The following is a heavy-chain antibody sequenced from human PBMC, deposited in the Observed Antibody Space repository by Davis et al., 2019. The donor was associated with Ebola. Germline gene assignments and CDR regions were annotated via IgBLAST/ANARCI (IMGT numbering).Heavy chain of an antibody. CDR1: GGSIISSSSY. CDR3: ARIYYDSSGYYYRIGAFDI. D-gene: IGHD3-22*01. CDR2: IYYSGIT. V-gene: IGHV4-39*01. J-gene: IGHJ3*02. Sequence: SETLSLTCTVSGGSIISSSSYWGWIRQPPRKGLEWIGSIYYSGITYYNPSLKSRVTISVDTSKNQFSLKLSSVTAADTAVYYCARIYYDSSGYYYRIGAFDIWGQGTMVTVSS.